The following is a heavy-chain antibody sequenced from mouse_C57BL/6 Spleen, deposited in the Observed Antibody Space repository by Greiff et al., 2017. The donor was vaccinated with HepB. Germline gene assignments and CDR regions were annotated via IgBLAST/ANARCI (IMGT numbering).Heavy chain of an antibody. CDR3: TRGRLRYYFDY. CDR2: IDPETGGT. V-gene: IGHV1-15*01. D-gene: IGHD2-4*01. J-gene: IGHJ2*01. Sequence: QVQLQQSGAELVRPGASVTLSCKASGYTFTDYEMHWVKQTPVHGLEWIGAIDPETGGTAYNQKFKGKAILTADKSSSTAYMELRSLTSEDSAVSYCTRGRLRYYFDYWGQGTTLTVSS. CDR1: GYTFTDYE.